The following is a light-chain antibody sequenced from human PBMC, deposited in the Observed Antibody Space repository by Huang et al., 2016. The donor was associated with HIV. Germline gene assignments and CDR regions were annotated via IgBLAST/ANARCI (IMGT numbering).Light chain of an antibody. CDR3: QHYNNWPPLT. V-gene: IGKV3-15*01. Sequence: IILTQSPATLSVSPGEGATLSCRASRSIGTNLAWSQQGPGQSPSLLMYGASTRATGVPVRFSVSGSGTQFNLSLSSLQSEDFATYYCQHYNNWPPLTFGGGTKVDI. CDR1: RSIGTN. CDR2: GAS. J-gene: IGKJ4*01.